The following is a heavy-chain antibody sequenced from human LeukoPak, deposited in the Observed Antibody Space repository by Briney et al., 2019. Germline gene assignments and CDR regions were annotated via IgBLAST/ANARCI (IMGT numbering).Heavy chain of an antibody. J-gene: IGHJ5*02. CDR2: IGVAANT. Sequence: GGSLRLSCAASGFTFSSYDMHWVRQATGKGLEWVSAIGVAANTFYSGSVKGRFTISRENAKNSLYLLMSSLRAEDTAVYYCARVQGWFGESTYSNWFDPWGQGTLVTVSS. CDR3: ARVQGWFGESTYSNWFDP. V-gene: IGHV3-13*01. D-gene: IGHD3-10*01. CDR1: GFTFSSYD.